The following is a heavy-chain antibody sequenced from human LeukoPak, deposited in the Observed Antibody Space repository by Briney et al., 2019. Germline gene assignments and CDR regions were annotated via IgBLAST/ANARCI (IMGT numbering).Heavy chain of an antibody. D-gene: IGHD4-17*01. CDR2: IKSKTDGGTT. J-gene: IGHJ4*02. V-gene: IGHV3-15*01. CDR3: TTDPGYGDKIDY. CDR1: GFTFSNAW. Sequence: PGGSLRLSCAASGFTFSNAWMSWVRQAPGKGLEWVGRIKSKTDGGTTDYAAPVKGRFTISRDDSKNTLYLQMNSLKTEDTAVYYCTTDPGYGDKIDYWGQGTLVTVSS.